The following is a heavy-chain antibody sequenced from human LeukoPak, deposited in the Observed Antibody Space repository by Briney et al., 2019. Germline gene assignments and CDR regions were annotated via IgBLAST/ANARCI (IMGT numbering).Heavy chain of an antibody. V-gene: IGHV3-73*01. J-gene: IGHJ1*01. Sequence: GGSLRLSCAASGFTFSGSAMHWVRQASGKGLEWVGRIRSKANSYATAYAASVKGRFTISRDDSKNTAYLQMNSLKTEDTAVYYCTRSFIAAAGIARHFQHWGQGTLVTVSS. D-gene: IGHD6-13*01. CDR2: IRSKANSYAT. CDR3: TRSFIAAAGIARHFQH. CDR1: GFTFSGSA.